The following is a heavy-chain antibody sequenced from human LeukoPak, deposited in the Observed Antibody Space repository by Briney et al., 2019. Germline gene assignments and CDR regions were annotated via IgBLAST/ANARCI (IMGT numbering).Heavy chain of an antibody. J-gene: IGHJ5*01. V-gene: IGHV3-9*01. CDR2: ISWSTANI. Sequence: GGSLRLSCAASGFTFADYAMHWVRQAPGKGLERVSGISWSTANIGYADSVEGRFIISRDNAENSLYLQMNSLRPEDTALYYCAKAVGSSATGWFDSWGQGALVTVSS. CDR3: AKAVGSSATGWFDS. CDR1: GFTFADYA. D-gene: IGHD3-10*01.